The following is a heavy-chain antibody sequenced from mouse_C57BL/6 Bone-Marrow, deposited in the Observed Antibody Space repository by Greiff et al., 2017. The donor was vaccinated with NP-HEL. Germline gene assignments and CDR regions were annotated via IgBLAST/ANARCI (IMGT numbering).Heavy chain of an antibody. CDR2: IDPSDSYT. CDR1: GYTFTSYW. V-gene: IGHV1-59*01. J-gene: IGHJ2*01. CDR3: VPFYGNSFDY. Sequence: QVQLQQPGAELVRPGTSVKLSCKASGYTFTSYWMHWVKQRPGQGLEWIGVIDPSDSYTNYNQKFKGKATLTVDTSSSTAYMQLSSLTSEDSAVYYCVPFYGNSFDYWGQGTTLTVSS. D-gene: IGHD2-1*01.